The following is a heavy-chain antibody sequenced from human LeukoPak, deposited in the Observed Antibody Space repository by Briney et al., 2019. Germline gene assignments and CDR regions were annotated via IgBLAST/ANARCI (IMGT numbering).Heavy chain of an antibody. CDR1: GGSFSGYY. J-gene: IGHJ6*02. Sequence: SETLSLTSAVYGGSFSGYYWSCIRHPPRKGLEWIGEINHSGSTTYNPPLKSRVTISVDTSKNQYSLKLSSVTAADTAVYYCARGLLYCSSTSCYGYCYYGMDVWGQGTTVTVSS. D-gene: IGHD2-2*01. V-gene: IGHV4-34*01. CDR2: INHSGST. CDR3: ARGLLYCSSTSCYGYCYYGMDV.